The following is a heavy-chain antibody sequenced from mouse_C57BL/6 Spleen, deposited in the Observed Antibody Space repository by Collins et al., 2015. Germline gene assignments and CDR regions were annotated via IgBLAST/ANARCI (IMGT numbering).Heavy chain of an antibody. Sequence: QVTLKESGPGILQSSQTLSLTCSFSGFSLSTSGMGVSWIRQPSGKGLEWLAHIYWDDDKRYNSSLKSRLTFSKDTSRNQVFLKITSVDTADTATYYCARRAYYYGSSPYWYFDVWGTGTTVTVSS. J-gene: IGHJ1*03. CDR1: GFSLSTSGMG. V-gene: IGHV8-12*01. CDR2: IYWDDDK. CDR3: ARRAYYYGSSPYWYFDV. D-gene: IGHD1-1*01.